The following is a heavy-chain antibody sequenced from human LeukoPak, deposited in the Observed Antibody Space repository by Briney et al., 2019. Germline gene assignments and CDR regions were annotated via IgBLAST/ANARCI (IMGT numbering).Heavy chain of an antibody. CDR2: INSNSDTV. J-gene: IGHJ4*01. CDR3: ARDTRGESDY. D-gene: IGHD2-2*01. Sequence: GSLRLSCAASGFTFRTYGMNWVRQAPGKGLGWISYINSNSDTVHYSNSVEGRFTISRDNAKNSLYLQMNSLRAEDTAMYYCARDTRGESDYWGHGTLVTVSS. V-gene: IGHV3-48*04. CDR1: GFTFRTYG.